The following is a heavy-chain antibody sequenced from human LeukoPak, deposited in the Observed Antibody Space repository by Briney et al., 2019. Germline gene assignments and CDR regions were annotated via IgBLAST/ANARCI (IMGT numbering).Heavy chain of an antibody. Sequence: SETLSLTCTVSGGSISSSSYYWGWIRQPPGKGLEWIGSIYYSGSTYYNPSLKSRVTISVDTSKNQFSLNLTSVTAADTAVYYCARGEMYSSNWYRYWGQGTLVTVSS. CDR2: IYYSGST. CDR3: ARGEMYSSNWYRY. J-gene: IGHJ4*02. V-gene: IGHV4-39*07. CDR1: GGSISSSSYY. D-gene: IGHD6-13*01.